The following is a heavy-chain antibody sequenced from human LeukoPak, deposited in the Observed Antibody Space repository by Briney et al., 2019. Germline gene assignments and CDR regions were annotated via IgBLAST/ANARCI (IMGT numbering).Heavy chain of an antibody. J-gene: IGHJ4*02. CDR1: GFTVSSNY. Sequence: PGGSLRLSCAASGFTVSSNYMSWVRQAPGKGLEWVSVIYSGGSTYYADSVKGRFTISRDNSKNTLYLQMNSLRAEDTAVYYCARAAKTLDYGDYAFDYWGQGTLVTVSS. D-gene: IGHD4-17*01. V-gene: IGHV3-53*01. CDR2: IYSGGST. CDR3: ARAAKTLDYGDYAFDY.